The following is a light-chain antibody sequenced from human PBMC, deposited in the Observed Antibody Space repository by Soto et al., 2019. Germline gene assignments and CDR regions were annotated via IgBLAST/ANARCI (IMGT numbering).Light chain of an antibody. CDR1: SSDVGGYNY. V-gene: IGLV2-14*01. Sequence: QSALTQPASVSWSPGQSITISCTGTSSDVGGYNYVSWYQQHPGKAPKLMIYEVSNRPSGVSNRFSGSKSGNTASLTISGLQAEDDADYYCNSYTSSSTYPFGTGTKLTVL. J-gene: IGLJ1*01. CDR2: EVS. CDR3: NSYTSSSTYP.